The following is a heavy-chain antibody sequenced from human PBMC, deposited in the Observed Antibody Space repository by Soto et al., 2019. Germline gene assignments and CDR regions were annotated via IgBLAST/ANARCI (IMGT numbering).Heavy chain of an antibody. V-gene: IGHV1-69*13. D-gene: IGHD3-22*01. Sequence: SVKVSCKASGGTFSSYAISWVRQAPGQGLEWMGGIIPIFGTANYAQKFQGRVTITADESTSTAYMELSSLRSEDTAVYYCATLTTYYYDSSGHGMAFDIWGHGTMVTVSS. CDR2: IIPIFGTA. CDR3: ATLTTYYYDSSGHGMAFDI. J-gene: IGHJ3*02. CDR1: GGTFSSYA.